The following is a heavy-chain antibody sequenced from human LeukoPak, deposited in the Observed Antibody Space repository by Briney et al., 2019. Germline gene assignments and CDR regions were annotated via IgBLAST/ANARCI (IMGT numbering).Heavy chain of an antibody. CDR1: GFTFTSSA. D-gene: IGHD3-9*01. CDR3: AARSYDILTGPLDAFDI. CDR2: IVVGSGNT. Sequence: SVKLSCKASGFTFTSSAVQWVRQARGQRLEWIGWIVVGSGNTNYAQKFQERVTITRDMSTSTAYMELSSLRSEDTAVYYCAARSYDILTGPLDAFDIWGQGTMVTVSS. J-gene: IGHJ3*02. V-gene: IGHV1-58*01.